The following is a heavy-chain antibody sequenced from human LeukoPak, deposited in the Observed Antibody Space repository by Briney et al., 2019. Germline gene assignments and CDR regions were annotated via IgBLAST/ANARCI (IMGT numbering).Heavy chain of an antibody. CDR2: IKQDGSEK. CDR1: GFTFSSYW. J-gene: IGHJ4*02. D-gene: IGHD3-10*01. CDR3: ARDSGVFDY. Sequence: PGESLKISCAASGFTFSSYWMSWVRQAPGKGLEWVADIKQDGSEKYYVDSVKGRFTISRGNAKNSLYLQMNSLRAEDTAVYYCARDSGVFDYWGQGTLVTVSS. V-gene: IGHV3-7*01.